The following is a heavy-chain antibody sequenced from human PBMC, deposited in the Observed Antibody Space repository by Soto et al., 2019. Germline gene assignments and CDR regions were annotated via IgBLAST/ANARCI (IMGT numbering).Heavy chain of an antibody. D-gene: IGHD6-19*01. V-gene: IGHV6-1*01. CDR1: GDSVSTESAA. J-gene: IGHJ4*02. CDR3: VRYTGWFNFDD. CDR2: TYYRSKWYA. Sequence: SQTLSLTCAISGDSVSTESAAWGWIRQSPSRGLEWLGRTYYRSKWYADYAVSVKSRIIISPDTCKNQFSLQLNSVAPDDTAVYYCVRYTGWFNFDDWGQGSLVTVSS.